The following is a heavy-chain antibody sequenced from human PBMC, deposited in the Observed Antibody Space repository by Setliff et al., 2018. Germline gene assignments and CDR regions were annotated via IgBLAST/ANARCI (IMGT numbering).Heavy chain of an antibody. CDR2: IYYSGNT. J-gene: IGHJ4*02. CDR1: GGSISTGNYY. CDR3: AGARDGIDFDYFDY. Sequence: SSETLSLTCTVSGGSISTGNYYWSWIRQLPGKGLEWIAYIYYSGNTYYNPSLKSRVTISVDTSKSLFSLKLRSVTAADTAVYYCAGARDGIDFDYFDYWGRGTPVTVSS. V-gene: IGHV4-31*03.